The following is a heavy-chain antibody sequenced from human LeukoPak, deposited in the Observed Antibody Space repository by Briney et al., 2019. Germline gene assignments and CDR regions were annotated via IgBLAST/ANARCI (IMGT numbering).Heavy chain of an antibody. CDR2: INPNSGGT. J-gene: IGHJ4*02. CDR1: GYTFTGYY. V-gene: IGHV1-2*02. Sequence: ASVKVSCKASGYTFTGYYMHWVRQAPGQGPEWMGWINPNSGGTNYAQKFQGRVTMTRDTSISTAYMELSRLRSDDTAVYYCARVTQTHYDFWSGYPPFDYWGQGTLVTVSS. D-gene: IGHD3-3*01. CDR3: ARVTQTHYDFWSGYPPFDY.